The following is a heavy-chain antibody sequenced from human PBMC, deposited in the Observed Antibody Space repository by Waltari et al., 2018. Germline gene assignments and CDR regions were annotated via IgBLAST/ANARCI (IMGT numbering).Heavy chain of an antibody. D-gene: IGHD1-26*01. CDR2: SYSGGST. CDR1: EFTVSSYY. J-gene: IGHJ4*02. Sequence: VQLVESGGGLIQPGGSLRLSCTASEFTVSSYYMTWVRQAPGKGLGWVSVSYSGGSTFYGDSVKGRFTISRDNSKNTLYLEMNSLRAEDTAVYYCARGNSGSYYFDYWGQGTLVTVSS. V-gene: IGHV3-53*01. CDR3: ARGNSGSYYFDY.